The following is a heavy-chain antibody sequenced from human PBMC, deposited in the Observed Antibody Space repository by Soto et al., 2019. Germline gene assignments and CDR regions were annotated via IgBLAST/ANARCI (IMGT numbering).Heavy chain of an antibody. D-gene: IGHD5-18*01. CDR2: IYYGGST. CDR1: GGSISSYY. J-gene: IGHJ5*02. V-gene: IGHV4-59*08. CDR3: ARLVWSYGTWFDP. Sequence: QVQLQESGPGLVKPSETLSLTCTVSGGSISSYYWSWIRQPPGKGLEWIGYIYYGGSTNYNPSLKRRAPXSXDXAKNQFSLKLSSVTAADTAVYYCARLVWSYGTWFDPWGQGTLVTVSS.